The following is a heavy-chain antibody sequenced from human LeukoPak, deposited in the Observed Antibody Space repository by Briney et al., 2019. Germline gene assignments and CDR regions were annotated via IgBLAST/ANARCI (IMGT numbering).Heavy chain of an antibody. J-gene: IGHJ4*02. CDR2: ISAADGDNT. D-gene: IGHD5-18*01. CDR3: AKDPRGYSYGHFDY. Sequence: GGSLRLSCAASGFTFRNYAMGWVRQAPGKGLEWVSVISAADGDNTYYADSVKGRFTISRDNSKNTLYLQMNSLRAEDTAVYYCAKDPRGYSYGHFDYWGQGTLVTVSS. V-gene: IGHV3-23*01. CDR1: GFTFRNYA.